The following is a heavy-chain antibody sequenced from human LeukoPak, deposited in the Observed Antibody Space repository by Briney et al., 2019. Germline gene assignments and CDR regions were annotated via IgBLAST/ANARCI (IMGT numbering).Heavy chain of an antibody. CDR3: AKVPRQHDNWFDP. V-gene: IGHV3-48*01. Sequence: GGSLRLSCAASGFTFSSSSMNWVRQAPEKGLEWVSYISTSGGTIYYADSVKGRFTISRDNAKNSLYLQMNSLRAEDTAIYYCAKVPRQHDNWFDPWGQGTLVTVSS. CDR1: GFTFSSSS. J-gene: IGHJ5*02. CDR2: ISTSGGTI. D-gene: IGHD3-9*01.